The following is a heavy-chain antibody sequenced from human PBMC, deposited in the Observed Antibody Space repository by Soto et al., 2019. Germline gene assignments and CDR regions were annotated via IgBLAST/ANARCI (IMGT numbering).Heavy chain of an antibody. D-gene: IGHD1-26*01. J-gene: IGHJ4*02. Sequence: QVQLVQSGAEVKKPGSSVKVSCKTSGGTFSTYSIVWVRQAPGEGLEWMGGIIPIFGTANYAQKFQDRVTMTAEKSTNTAFMELSSLKSEYTAMYYCASSSGNNYGVGTNYYFDYWGQGTLVTVSS. CDR1: GGTFSTYS. CDR2: IIPIFGTA. CDR3: ASSSGNNYGVGTNYYFDY. V-gene: IGHV1-69*06.